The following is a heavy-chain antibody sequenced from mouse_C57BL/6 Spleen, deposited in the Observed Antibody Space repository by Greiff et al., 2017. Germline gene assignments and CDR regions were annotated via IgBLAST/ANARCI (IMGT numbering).Heavy chain of an antibody. CDR1: GFTFSDYG. V-gene: IGHV5-17*01. J-gene: IGHJ4*01. D-gene: IGHD2-2*01. CDR3: ARSRSTMVTTGAMDY. Sequence: DVKLVESGGGLVKPGGSLKLSCAASGFTFSDYGMHWVRQAPEKGLEWVAYISSGSSTIYYADTVKGRFTISRDNAKNTLFLQMTSLRSEDTAMYYCARSRSTMVTTGAMDYWGQGTSVTVSS. CDR2: ISSGSSTI.